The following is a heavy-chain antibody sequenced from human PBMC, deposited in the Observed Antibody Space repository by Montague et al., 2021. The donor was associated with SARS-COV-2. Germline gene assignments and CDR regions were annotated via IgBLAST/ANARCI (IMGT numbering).Heavy chain of an antibody. D-gene: IGHD3-16*01. V-gene: IGHV4-4*07. CDR2: NGHS. Sequence: SETLSLTCTVTGGFINDNYHWSWMRQSPGKGLEWIGLNGHSDFSPSLWGRVTISVDPYRNQFSLKLTSVTAADTAVYYCAAYSVGLGGRGYWGQGTLVTVSS. CDR1: GGFINDNYH. CDR3: AAYSVGLGGRGY. J-gene: IGHJ4*02.